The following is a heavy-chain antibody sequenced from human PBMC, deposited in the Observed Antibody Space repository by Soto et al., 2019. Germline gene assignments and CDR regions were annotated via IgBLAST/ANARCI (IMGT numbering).Heavy chain of an antibody. J-gene: IGHJ4*02. V-gene: IGHV1-8*01. CDR2: MNPRSGNT. CDR1: GYTFTSYV. Sequence: ASVKVSCKASGYTFTSYVINWVRQTTGQGLEWMGWMNPRSGNTGYAQKFQGRVTLTRDTSRSTAYMELSSLRSEDTAVYYCTRVDCSSTDCYGIDNWGQGTVVTVSS. CDR3: TRVDCSSTDCYGIDN. D-gene: IGHD2-2*01.